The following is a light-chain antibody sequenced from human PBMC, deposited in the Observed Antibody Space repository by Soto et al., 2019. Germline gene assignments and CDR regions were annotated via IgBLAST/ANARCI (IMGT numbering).Light chain of an antibody. Sequence: QSARTQPASVSGSPGHSITGSCTGTSSDVGIYKYVSWYQQHPGKAPNLMIYEVANRPSGVSHRFSGSKSGNTASLTISGLQAEDEADYYCSSFTSSSTVVFGGGTKLTVL. V-gene: IGLV2-14*01. CDR1: SSDVGIYKY. J-gene: IGLJ2*01. CDR3: SSFTSSSTVV. CDR2: EVA.